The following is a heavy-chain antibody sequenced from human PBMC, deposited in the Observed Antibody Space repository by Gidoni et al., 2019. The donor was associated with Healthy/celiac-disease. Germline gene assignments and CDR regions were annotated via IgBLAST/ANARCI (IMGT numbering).Heavy chain of an antibody. J-gene: IGHJ4*02. Sequence: GKGLEWVAVIWYDGSNKYYADSVKGRFTISRDNSKNTLYLQMNSLRAEDTAVYYCARDFAELDYYDSGPIDYWGQGTLVTVSS. CDR2: IWYDGSNK. V-gene: IGHV3-33*01. CDR3: ARDFAELDYYDSGPIDY. D-gene: IGHD3-22*01.